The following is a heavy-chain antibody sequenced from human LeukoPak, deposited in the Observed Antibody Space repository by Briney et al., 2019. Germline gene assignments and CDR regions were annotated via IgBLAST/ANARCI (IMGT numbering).Heavy chain of an antibody. CDR3: ARGSYYYDSSGTGFDY. D-gene: IGHD3-22*01. CDR1: GYTFTSYD. J-gene: IGHJ4*02. V-gene: IGHV1-8*01. Sequence: ASVTVSCKASGYTFTSYDFNWVRQATGQGLEWMGWMNPNSGNTGYAQKFQGRVTMARNTSISTAYMELSSLRSEDTAVYYCARGSYYYDSSGTGFDYWGQGTLVTVSS. CDR2: MNPNSGNT.